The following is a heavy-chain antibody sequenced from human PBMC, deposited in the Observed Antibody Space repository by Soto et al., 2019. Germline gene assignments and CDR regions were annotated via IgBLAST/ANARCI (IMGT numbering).Heavy chain of an antibody. CDR2: IYSGGST. D-gene: IGHD1-26*01. Sequence: EVQLVESGGGLVQPGGSLRLSCAASGFTVSNNYINWVRQAPGKELEWVSVIYSGGSTYYADSVKGRFTISRDNSKNTLYLQMNSLRAEDTAVYYCARVGPPTSNWFDPWGQGTLVTVSS. CDR3: ARVGPPTSNWFDP. V-gene: IGHV3-66*01. J-gene: IGHJ5*02. CDR1: GFTVSNNY.